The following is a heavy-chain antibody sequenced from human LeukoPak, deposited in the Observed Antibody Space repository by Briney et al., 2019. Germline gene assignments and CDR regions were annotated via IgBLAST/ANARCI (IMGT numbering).Heavy chain of an antibody. CDR3: AREPGRSSSWDYYYYMDV. CDR2: IIPIFGTA. Sequence: SVKVSCKASGGTFSSYAISWVRQAPGQGLEWMGGIIPIFGTANYAQKFQGRVTITADESTSTAYMELSSLRSEDTAVYYCAREPGRSSSWDYYYYMDVWGKGTTVTVSS. V-gene: IGHV1-69*13. J-gene: IGHJ6*03. D-gene: IGHD6-13*01. CDR1: GGTFSSYA.